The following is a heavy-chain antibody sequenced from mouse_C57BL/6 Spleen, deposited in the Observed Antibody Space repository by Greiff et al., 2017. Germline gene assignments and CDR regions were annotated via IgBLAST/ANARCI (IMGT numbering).Heavy chain of an antibody. Sequence: VQLQQSGAELVRPGSSVTLSCTASGYTFTSYWMDWVNQRPGQGLEWIGNIYPSDSETHYNQMIKDKATLTVDKSSSTVYMKLSRLTSEDSAVYYCVFYDDGSSSFDYWGQGTTLTVSA. CDR1: GYTFTSYW. J-gene: IGHJ2*01. D-gene: IGHD1-1*01. CDR3: VFYDDGSSSFDY. CDR2: IYPSDSET. V-gene: IGHV1-61*01.